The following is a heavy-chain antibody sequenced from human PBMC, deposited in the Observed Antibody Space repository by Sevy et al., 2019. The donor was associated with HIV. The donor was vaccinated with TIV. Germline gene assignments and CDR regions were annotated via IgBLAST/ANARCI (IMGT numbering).Heavy chain of an antibody. CDR3: ARAAASVTTVTHFDY. D-gene: IGHD4-17*01. CDR1: GGSISSGGYS. V-gene: IGHV4-30-2*01. CDR2: IYHSGNT. Sequence: SETLSLTCAVSGGSISSGGYSWSWIRQPPGKGLEWIGYIYHSGNTYYNPSLKSRVTISVDRSKNQFSLKLSSVTAADTAVYYCARAAASVTTVTHFDYWGQGTLATVSS. J-gene: IGHJ4*02.